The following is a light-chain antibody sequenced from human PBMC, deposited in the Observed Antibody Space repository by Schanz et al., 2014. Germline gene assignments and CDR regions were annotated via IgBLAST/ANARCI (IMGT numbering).Light chain of an antibody. J-gene: IGKJ1*01. CDR1: QSISGYD. V-gene: IGKV3-20*01. CDR3: QQHGSSLWT. CDR2: GAS. Sequence: EIVLTQSPGTLSLSPGERATLSCKASQSISGYDLAWYQQKPGQAPRLLIYGASSRATGIPDRISGSGSGTDFSLTIGRLEPEDFAVYYCQQHGSSLWTFGQGTKVEIK.